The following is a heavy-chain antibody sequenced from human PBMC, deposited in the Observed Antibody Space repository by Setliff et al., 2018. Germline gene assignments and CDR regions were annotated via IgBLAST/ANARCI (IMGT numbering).Heavy chain of an antibody. CDR1: SGSISYNNW. D-gene: IGHD3-3*01. CDR3: ARDDTYDFWGGHGHLDS. CDR2: IYHTEST. Sequence: PSETLSLTCAVSSGSISYNNWWTWVRQPPGKGLEWIGEIYHTESTNYNPSLKSRVTISLDKSKNQFSLELSSVTAADTAVYYCARDDTYDFWGGHGHLDSWGQGILVTV. J-gene: IGHJ4*02. V-gene: IGHV4-4*02.